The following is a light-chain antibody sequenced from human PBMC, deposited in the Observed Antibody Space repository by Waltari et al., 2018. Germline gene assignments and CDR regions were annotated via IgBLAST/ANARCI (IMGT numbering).Light chain of an antibody. CDR1: QSLLHSNGYNY. J-gene: IGKJ1*01. CDR2: LGS. Sequence: DIVVTQSPLSLPVTPGEPASISCRSSQSLLHSNGYNYLDWYLQKPGQSPQLLIYLGSNRASGVPDRFSGSGSGTDFTLKISRVEAEDVGVYYCMQSLRALWTFDQGP. CDR3: MQSLRALWT. V-gene: IGKV2-28*01.